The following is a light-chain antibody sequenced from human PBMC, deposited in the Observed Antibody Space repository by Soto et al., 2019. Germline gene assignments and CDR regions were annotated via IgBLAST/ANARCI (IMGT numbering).Light chain of an antibody. Sequence: QSVLTQPPSASGSPGQSVTISCTGTSSDVGGYNYVSWYQQHPGKAPKLLISEVSKRPPGVPDRFSGSKSGNAASLTVSGLQAEDEADYYCSSYAGAFYVFGTGTKVTVL. V-gene: IGLV2-8*01. CDR3: SSYAGAFYV. CDR1: SSDVGGYNY. J-gene: IGLJ1*01. CDR2: EVS.